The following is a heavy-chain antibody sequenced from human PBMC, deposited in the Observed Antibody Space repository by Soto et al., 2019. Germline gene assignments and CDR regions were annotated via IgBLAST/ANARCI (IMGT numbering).Heavy chain of an antibody. J-gene: IGHJ5*02. CDR1: GGSISSYY. Sequence: PSETLSLTCTVSGGSISSYYWSWIRQPPGKGLGWIGYIYYSGSTNYNPSLKSRVTISVDTSKNQFSLKLSSVTAADTAVYYCARGGGIFGVNWFDPWGQGTLVTVSS. D-gene: IGHD3-3*01. CDR3: ARGGGIFGVNWFDP. V-gene: IGHV4-59*01. CDR2: IYYSGST.